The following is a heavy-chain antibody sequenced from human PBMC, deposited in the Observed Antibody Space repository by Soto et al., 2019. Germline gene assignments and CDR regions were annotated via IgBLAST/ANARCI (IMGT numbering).Heavy chain of an antibody. J-gene: IGHJ6*02. Sequence: GASVKVSCKASGYTFTSYGISWVRQAPGQGLEWMGWISAYNGNTNYAQKLQGRVTMTTDTSTSTAYMELRSLRSDDTAVYYCARRVSGRYDFSSGYYDYGMDVWGQGTTVTVSS. CDR2: ISAYNGNT. V-gene: IGHV1-18*04. CDR3: ARRVSGRYDFSSGYYDYGMDV. CDR1: GYTFTSYG. D-gene: IGHD3-3*01.